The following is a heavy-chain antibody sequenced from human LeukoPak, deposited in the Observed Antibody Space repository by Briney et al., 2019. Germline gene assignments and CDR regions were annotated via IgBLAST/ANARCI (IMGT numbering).Heavy chain of an antibody. Sequence: SQTLSLTCTVSGASISSGGYYWSWVRQHPGKGLEWIGYIYYSGSTSYYNPSLKSRVTISVDTAKNQFSLRLSSATAADTAVYYCARDCSSTTCPKLDYWGQGTLVTVSS. D-gene: IGHD2-2*01. CDR3: ARDCSSTTCPKLDY. V-gene: IGHV4-31*03. J-gene: IGHJ4*02. CDR1: GASISSGGYY. CDR2: IYYSGSTS.